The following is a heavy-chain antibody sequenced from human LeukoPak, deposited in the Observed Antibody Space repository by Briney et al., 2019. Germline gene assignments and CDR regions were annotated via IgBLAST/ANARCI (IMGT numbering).Heavy chain of an antibody. CDR2: IYYSGST. CDR1: GGSISSYY. J-gene: IGHJ6*03. Sequence: SETLSLTCTVSGGSISSYYWSWIRQPPGKGLEWIGYIYYSGSTNYNPSLKSRVTISVDTSKNQFSLKLSSVTAADTAVYYCARDSLAAPFYYYYYMDVWGKGTTVTVSS. V-gene: IGHV4-59*12. CDR3: ARDSLAAPFYYYYYMDV. D-gene: IGHD6-13*01.